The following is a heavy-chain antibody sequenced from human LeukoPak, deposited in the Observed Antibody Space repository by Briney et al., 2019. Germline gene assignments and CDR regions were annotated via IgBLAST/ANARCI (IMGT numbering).Heavy chain of an antibody. D-gene: IGHD6-19*01. J-gene: IGHJ4*02. V-gene: IGHV4-4*07. CDR1: GGSISNYY. CDR2: IYSSGST. CDR3: ARGSSGWYSIDY. Sequence: SETLSLTCTVSGGSISNYYWSWIRQPAGKGLEWIGRIYSSGSTNYNPSLQSRVTTSVDTSKNQFSLKLSSVTAADTAVYYCARGSSGWYSIDYWGQGTLVTVSS.